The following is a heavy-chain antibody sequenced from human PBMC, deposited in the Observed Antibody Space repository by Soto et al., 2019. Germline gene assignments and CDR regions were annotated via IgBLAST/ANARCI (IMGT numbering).Heavy chain of an antibody. CDR2: IYPGDSDT. CDR3: ASDIVLKNGADAFDI. J-gene: IGHJ3*02. Sequence: GESLKISCKGSGYSFTSYWIGWVRQMPGKGLEWMGIIYPGDSDTRYSPSFQGQVTISADKSISTAYLQWSSLKASDTAMYYCASDIVLKNGADAFDIWGQGTMVTVSS. V-gene: IGHV5-51*01. CDR1: GYSFTSYW. D-gene: IGHD2-8*01.